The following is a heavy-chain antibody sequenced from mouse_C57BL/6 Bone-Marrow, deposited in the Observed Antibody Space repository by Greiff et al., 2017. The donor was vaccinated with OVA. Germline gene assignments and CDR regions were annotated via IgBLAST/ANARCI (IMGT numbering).Heavy chain of an antibody. V-gene: IGHV1-15*01. CDR1: GYTFTDYE. D-gene: IGHD1-1*01. J-gene: IGHJ1*03. Sequence: VQLQQSGAELVRPGASVTLSCKASGYTFTDYEMHWVKQTPVHGLEWIGAIDPETGGTAYNQKFKGKAILTADKSSSTAYMELRSLTSEDSAVYYCTRNYGSSFVYWYCDVWGTGTTVTVAS. CDR2: IDPETGGT. CDR3: TRNYGSSFVYWYCDV.